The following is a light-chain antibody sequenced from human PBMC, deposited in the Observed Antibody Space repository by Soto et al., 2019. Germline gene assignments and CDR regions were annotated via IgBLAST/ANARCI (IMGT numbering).Light chain of an antibody. CDR1: QRVNNY. CDR2: AAS. J-gene: IGKJ5*01. Sequence: DVQMTQSPSSLSASVGDRVTITCRASQRVNNYLNWYQHKPGKAPKLLIHAASSLQTGVPPRFGGSASGTNFTLAISGLQAEDFATYYCQQYGSSPITFGQGTRLEIK. CDR3: QQYGSSPIT. V-gene: IGKV1-39*01.